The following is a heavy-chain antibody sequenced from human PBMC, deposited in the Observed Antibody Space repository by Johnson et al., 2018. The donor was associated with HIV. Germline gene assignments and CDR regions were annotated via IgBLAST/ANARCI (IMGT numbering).Heavy chain of an antibody. CDR1: AFSFSGYA. CDR3: ARDFRWLHAFDI. CDR2: VSYDASNK. D-gene: IGHD5-24*01. J-gene: IGHJ3*02. Sequence: QVQLVESGGGVVQPGRSLRLSCTSAFSFSGYAMHWVRQAPGKGLEWVAVVSYDASNKYYADSVKGRFTISRDNSKNTVFLQMDSLRGEDTAVYYCARDFRWLHAFDIWGQGTMVTVSA. V-gene: IGHV3-30*04.